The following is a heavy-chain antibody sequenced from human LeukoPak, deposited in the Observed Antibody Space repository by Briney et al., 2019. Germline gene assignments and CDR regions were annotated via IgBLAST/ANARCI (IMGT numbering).Heavy chain of an antibody. CDR3: ARDWYDY. D-gene: IGHD6-13*01. CDR1: GFTFSTYA. CDR2: IGGSGSYT. V-gene: IGHV3-23*01. J-gene: IGHJ4*02. Sequence: GGSLRLSCAAPGFTFSTYAMIWVRQAPGKGLEWVSVIGGSGSYTYYADSVKGRFTISRDNSKDTLYLQMNSLRAEDTAVYYCARDWYDYWGQGTLVTVSS.